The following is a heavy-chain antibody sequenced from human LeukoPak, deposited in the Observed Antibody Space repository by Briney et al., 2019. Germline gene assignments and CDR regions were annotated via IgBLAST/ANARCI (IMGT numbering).Heavy chain of an antibody. V-gene: IGHV1-18*01. CDR3: ARDRARSAMAREFQH. CDR1: GYSFTSYG. D-gene: IGHD2-2*01. CDR2: ISAHNGHT. Sequence: ASVKVSCKASGYSFTSYGFSWVRQAPGQGLEWMGWISAHNGHTEYAQKFQGRVTMTTDTSTSTAYMELRSLRSDDTAVYFCARDRARSAMAREFQHWGQGTQVTLSS. J-gene: IGHJ1*01.